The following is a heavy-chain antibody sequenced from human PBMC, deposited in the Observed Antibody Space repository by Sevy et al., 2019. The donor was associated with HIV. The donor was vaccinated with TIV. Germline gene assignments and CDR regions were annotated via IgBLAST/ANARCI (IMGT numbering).Heavy chain of an antibody. CDR1: GYTFTSYY. D-gene: IGHD6-13*01. CDR2: INPSDGST. V-gene: IGHV1-46*01. CDR3: ARDHTVIGSNWYGAFDI. J-gene: IGHJ3*02. Sequence: ASVKVSCEASGYTFTSYYMHWVRQAPGQGLEWMGIINPSDGSTSYAQKFQGRVTMTRDTSTSTVYMELSSLRSEDTAMYYCARDHTVIGSNWYGAFDIWGQGTMVTVSS.